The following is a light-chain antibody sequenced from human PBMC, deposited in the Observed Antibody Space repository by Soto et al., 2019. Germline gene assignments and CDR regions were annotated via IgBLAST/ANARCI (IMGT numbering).Light chain of an antibody. CDR2: GNT. J-gene: IGLJ2*01. CDR1: SSNIGAGYD. Sequence: QSVLTQPPSVSGAPGQRVTISCTGSSSNIGAGYDVHWYQQLPGRAPKLLIYGNTNRPSGVPDRFSGSKSGTSAXLAITGLQAEDEADYYCLSFDSSLSVVFGGGTKLTVL. CDR3: LSFDSSLSVV. V-gene: IGLV1-40*01.